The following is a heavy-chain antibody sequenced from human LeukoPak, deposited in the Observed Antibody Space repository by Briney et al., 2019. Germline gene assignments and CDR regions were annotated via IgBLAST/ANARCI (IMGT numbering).Heavy chain of an antibody. V-gene: IGHV1-2*02. CDR3: ARGLYYDILTGYPIDY. CDR1: GYTFTGYY. J-gene: IGHJ4*02. Sequence: ASVKVSCKASGYTFTGYYMHWVRQAPGQGLEWMGWINPNSGGTNYAQKFQGRVTMTRDTSISTAYMELSRLRSDDTAVYYCARGLYYDILTGYPIDYWGQGTLVTVSS. CDR2: INPNSGGT. D-gene: IGHD3-9*01.